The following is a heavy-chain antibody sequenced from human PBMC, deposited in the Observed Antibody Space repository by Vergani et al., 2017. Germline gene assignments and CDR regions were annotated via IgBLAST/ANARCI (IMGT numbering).Heavy chain of an antibody. J-gene: IGHJ4*02. CDR3: ARDLYGYYAFDY. V-gene: IGHV3-21*01. D-gene: IGHD4-17*01. CDR2: ISSSSSYI. Sequence: EVQLVESGGGLVKPGGSLRLSCAASGFTFSSYSMNWVRQAPGKGLEWVSSISSSSSYIYYADSVKGRFTISRDNAKNSLYLQMNSLGAEDTAVYYCARDLYGYYAFDYWGQGTLVTVSS. CDR1: GFTFSSYS.